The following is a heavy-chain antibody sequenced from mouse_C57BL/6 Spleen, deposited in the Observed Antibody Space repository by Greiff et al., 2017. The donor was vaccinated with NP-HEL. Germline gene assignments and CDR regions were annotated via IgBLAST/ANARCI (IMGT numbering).Heavy chain of an antibody. Sequence: VQLHQSGPELVKPGASVKISCKASGYAFSSSWMNWVKQRPGKGLEWIGRIYPGDGDTNYNGKFKGKATLTADKSSSTAYMQLSSLTSEDSAVYFCARLYGSSLWDYWGQGTTLTVSS. D-gene: IGHD1-1*01. CDR1: GYAFSSSW. V-gene: IGHV1-82*01. CDR3: ARLYGSSLWDY. J-gene: IGHJ2*01. CDR2: IYPGDGDT.